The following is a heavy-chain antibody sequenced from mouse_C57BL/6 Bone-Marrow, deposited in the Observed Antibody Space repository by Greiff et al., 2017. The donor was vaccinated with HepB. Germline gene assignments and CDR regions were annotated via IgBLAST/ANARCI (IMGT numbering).Heavy chain of an antibody. V-gene: IGHV1-59*01. CDR1: GYTLTSYW. Sequence: QVQLQQPGAELVRPGTSVTLSCKASGYTLTSYWMHWVKQRPGQGLEWIGVIDPSDSYTNYNQKFKGKATLTVDTSSSTAYMQLSSLTSEDSAVYCGARRGTYDYGSSAWFAYWGQGTLVTVSA. CDR3: ARRGTYDYGSSAWFAY. CDR2: IDPSDSYT. D-gene: IGHD1-1*01. J-gene: IGHJ3*01.